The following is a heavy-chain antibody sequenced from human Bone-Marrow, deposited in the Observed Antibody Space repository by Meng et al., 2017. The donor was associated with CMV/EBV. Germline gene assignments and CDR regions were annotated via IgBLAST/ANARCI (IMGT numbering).Heavy chain of an antibody. J-gene: IGHJ5*02. V-gene: IGHV3-20*04. D-gene: IGHD1-26*01. Sequence: GESLKISCAASGFTFSSYWMSWVRQAPGKGLEWVSGINWSGGSTGYADSVKGRFSISRDNAKNSLYLQMNSLRAEDTAFYYCAREDMGGTSGWFDPWCQGTLLTVSS. CDR1: GFTFSSYW. CDR2: INWSGGST. CDR3: AREDMGGTSGWFDP.